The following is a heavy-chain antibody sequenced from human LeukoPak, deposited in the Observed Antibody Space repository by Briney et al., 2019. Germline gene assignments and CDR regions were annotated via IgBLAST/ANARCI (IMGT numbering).Heavy chain of an antibody. J-gene: IGHJ6*03. Sequence: ASVKVSCKSSGYTYTSHDFNWVRQAPGQGLEWMGWMNPTSGNTLYAQKFQGRVSLTRNTSTSTAYMELSSLTSEDTAVYYCARTQWLGSYYYYYMDVWGRGTTVTVSS. D-gene: IGHD6-19*01. CDR2: MNPTSGNT. CDR1: GYTYTSHD. CDR3: ARTQWLGSYYYYYMDV. V-gene: IGHV1-8*01.